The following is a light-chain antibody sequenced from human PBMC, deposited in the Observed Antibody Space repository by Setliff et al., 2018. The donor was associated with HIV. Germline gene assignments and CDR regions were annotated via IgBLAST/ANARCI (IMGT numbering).Light chain of an antibody. J-gene: IGLJ1*01. V-gene: IGLV1-40*01. CDR2: VNT. CDR1: SSNIGAGFD. Sequence: VLTQPPSVSGAPGQRVTISCTGNSSNIGAGFDVHWYQQLPGTAPKVLIFVNTKRPSGVSDRFSGSKSGASASLAITGLQAEDEGDYYCQSYDSSLSGYVFGGGTKVTVL. CDR3: QSYDSSLSGYV.